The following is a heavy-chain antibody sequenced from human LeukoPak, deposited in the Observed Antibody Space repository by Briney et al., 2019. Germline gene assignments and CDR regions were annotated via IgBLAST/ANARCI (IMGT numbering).Heavy chain of an antibody. V-gene: IGHV4-61*09. CDR2: IYSSGST. D-gene: IGHD3-10*01. CDR3: ARLSWAPPSVMVRGYYYYMDV. CDR1: GGSISSGSYC. J-gene: IGHJ6*03. Sequence: NPSQTLSLTCTVSGGSISSGSYCWSWIRQPAGKGLEWIGHIYSSGSTNYNPSLKSRVTISVDTSKNQFSLKLSSVTAADTAVYYCARLSWAPPSVMVRGYYYYMDVWGKGTTVTISS.